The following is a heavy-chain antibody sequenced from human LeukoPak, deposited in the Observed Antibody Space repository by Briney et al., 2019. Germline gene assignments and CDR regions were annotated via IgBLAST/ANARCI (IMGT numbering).Heavy chain of an antibody. V-gene: IGHV3-23*01. Sequence: GLSLRLSCAASGFTFSDFAMSWVRQAPGKGLEWVSAISGSGADTYYADSVKGRFTVSRDNSKNTLYLQMNSLRGEDTAFYYCAKGVPGDCSSISCLAYCFDPWGQGTLATVSS. CDR3: AKGVPGDCSSISCLAYCFDP. J-gene: IGHJ5*02. CDR2: ISGSGADT. D-gene: IGHD2-2*01. CDR1: GFTFSDFA.